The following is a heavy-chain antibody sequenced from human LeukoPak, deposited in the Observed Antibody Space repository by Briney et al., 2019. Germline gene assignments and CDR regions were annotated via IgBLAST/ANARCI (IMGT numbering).Heavy chain of an antibody. D-gene: IGHD2-2*01. CDR1: GYSFTTYW. Sequence: GESLKISCRGSGYSFTTYWIAWVRQMPGKGLEWMGIIYPGDSDTRYSPYFQGQVTISADRSISTAYLQWSSLKASDTAMYYCARQDCSSSSSSLNHNWFDPWGQGTLVTVYS. V-gene: IGHV5-51*01. J-gene: IGHJ5*02. CDR2: IYPGDSDT. CDR3: ARQDCSSSSSSLNHNWFDP.